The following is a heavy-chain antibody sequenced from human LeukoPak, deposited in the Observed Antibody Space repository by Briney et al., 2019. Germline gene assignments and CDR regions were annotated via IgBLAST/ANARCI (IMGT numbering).Heavy chain of an antibody. D-gene: IGHD6-19*01. CDR2: ISGSGDST. CDR3: ARRSGIAVAGAFDY. J-gene: IGHJ4*02. CDR1: GFTFSNNA. Sequence: GGSLRLSGAASGFTFSNNAMRWLRKAPGKGLEWFSGISGSGDSTYYADSVKGRFTISRANSKNTLYLQMNSLRAEDTAVYYCARRSGIAVAGAFDYWGQGTLVTVSS. V-gene: IGHV3-23*01.